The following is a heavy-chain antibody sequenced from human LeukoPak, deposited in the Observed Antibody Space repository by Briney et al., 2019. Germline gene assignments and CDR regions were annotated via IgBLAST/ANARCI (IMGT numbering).Heavy chain of an antibody. Sequence: GGSLRLSCEASGFIFEDYAMHWVRQAPGKGLEWVSCISCDSGSIGYADSVRGRFIISRDNANNSLYLHMNSLKPDDTALYYCAKDISFDYGGAPDSWGQGTLVTVSS. D-gene: IGHD4/OR15-4a*01. CDR1: GFIFEDYA. J-gene: IGHJ4*02. CDR2: ISCDSGSI. V-gene: IGHV3-9*01. CDR3: AKDISFDYGGAPDS.